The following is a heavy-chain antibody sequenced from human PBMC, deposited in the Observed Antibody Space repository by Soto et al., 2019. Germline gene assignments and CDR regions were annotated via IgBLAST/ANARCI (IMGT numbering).Heavy chain of an antibody. Sequence: ITGDAWCWNRQTTGKGLEWIGYIYYSGSTNYNPSLKSRVTISVGTSKNQFSLKLTSVTAADSAVYFYSRGGDPHKGRRSWCQATLVTVSS. D-gene: IGHD3-10*01. J-gene: IGHJ1*01. V-gene: IGHV4-59*12. CDR3: SRGGDPHKGRRS. CDR2: IYYSGST. CDR1: ITGDA.